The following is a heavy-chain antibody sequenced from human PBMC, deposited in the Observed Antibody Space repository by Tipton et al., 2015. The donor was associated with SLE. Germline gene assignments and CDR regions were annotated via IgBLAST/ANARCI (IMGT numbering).Heavy chain of an antibody. CDR3: ARNSGFDY. Sequence: SLRLSCSASGFRFNDHAIHWVRQGPGKGLEWVSGISWDSETIRYADSVKGRFTISRDNAKNSLYLQMNSLRVEDTAVYYCARNSGFDYWGQGTLVTVSS. CDR1: GFRFNDHA. CDR2: ISWDSETI. D-gene: IGHD1-26*01. V-gene: IGHV3-9*01. J-gene: IGHJ4*02.